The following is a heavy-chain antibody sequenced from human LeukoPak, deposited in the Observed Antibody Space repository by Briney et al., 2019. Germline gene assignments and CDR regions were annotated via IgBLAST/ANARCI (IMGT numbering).Heavy chain of an antibody. V-gene: IGHV3-11*05. CDR3: ARVSRGGGADAHAFDI. J-gene: IGHJ3*02. Sequence: GGSLRLSCAASGFTFSDYYMSWIRQAPGKGLEWVSYISSSSSYTNYADSVKGRFTVSRDNAKNSLYLQMNSLRAEDTAVYYCARVSRGGGADAHAFDIWGQGTMVTVSS. CDR2: ISSSSSYT. D-gene: IGHD2-21*01. CDR1: GFTFSDYY.